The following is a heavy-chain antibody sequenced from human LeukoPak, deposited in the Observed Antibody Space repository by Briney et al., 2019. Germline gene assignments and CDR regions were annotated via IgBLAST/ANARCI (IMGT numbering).Heavy chain of an antibody. CDR1: GFTFSSYG. J-gene: IGHJ4*02. CDR2: ISYDGSNK. Sequence: PGGSLRLSCAASGFTFSSYGMHWVRQAPGKGLEWVAVISYDGSNKYYADSVKGRFTISRDNSKNTLYLQMNSLRAEDTAVYYCAKEHTYYYDSSGYRKSDYFDYWGQGTLVTVSS. CDR3: AKEHTYYYDSSGYRKSDYFDY. V-gene: IGHV3-30*18. D-gene: IGHD3-22*01.